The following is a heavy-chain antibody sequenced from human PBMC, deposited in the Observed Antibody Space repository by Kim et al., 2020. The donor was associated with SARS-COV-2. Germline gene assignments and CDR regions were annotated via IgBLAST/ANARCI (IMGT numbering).Heavy chain of an antibody. V-gene: IGHV3-43*02. D-gene: IGHD3-10*01. CDR1: GFTFDDYA. J-gene: IGHJ4*02. Sequence: GGSLRLSCAASGFTFDDYAMHWVRQAPGKGLEWVSLISGDGGSTYYADSVKGRFTISRDNNKNSLYLQMNSLRTEDTALYYCAKAAFGAVASPGHSYGFDYWGQGTLVTVSS. CDR2: ISGDGGST. CDR3: AKAAFGAVASPGHSYGFDY.